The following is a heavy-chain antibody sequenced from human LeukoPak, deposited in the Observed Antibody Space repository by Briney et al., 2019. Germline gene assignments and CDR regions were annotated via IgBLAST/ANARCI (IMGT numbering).Heavy chain of an antibody. J-gene: IGHJ5*02. CDR2: ISAYNGNT. V-gene: IGHV1-18*01. D-gene: IGHD2-2*01. CDR1: GYTFTSYD. CDR3: ARDCSSTSCYHADWFDP. Sequence: ASVKVSCKASGYTFTSYDINWVRQAPGQGLEWMGWISAYNGNTNYAQKLQGRVTMTTDTSTSTAYMELRSLRSDDTAVYYCARDCSSTSCYHADWFDPWGQGTLVTVSS.